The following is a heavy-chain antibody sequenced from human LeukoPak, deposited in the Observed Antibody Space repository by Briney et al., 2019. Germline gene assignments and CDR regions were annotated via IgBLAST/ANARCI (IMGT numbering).Heavy chain of an antibody. CDR3: ARHEIATELTPYYFDY. Sequence: KASETLSLTCTVSSGSISTSNYYWGWVRQPPGKALEWIGNIFYSGSTYYNPSLKSRVTISVDTSKNQFSLKLSSVTAADTAVYYCARHEIATELTPYYFDYWGQGTLVTVSS. CDR1: SGSISTSNYY. CDR2: IFYSGST. J-gene: IGHJ4*02. V-gene: IGHV4-39*01. D-gene: IGHD3-10*01.